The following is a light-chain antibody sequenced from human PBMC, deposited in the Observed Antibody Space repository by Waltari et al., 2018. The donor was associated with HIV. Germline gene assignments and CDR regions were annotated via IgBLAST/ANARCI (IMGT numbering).Light chain of an antibody. CDR1: QSVLDRSSNKTY. Sequence: DIVMTQSPDSLAVSLGERATINCKSSQSVLDRSSNKTYLAWYQQRPGQPPKLLIYWASTRASGVPDRFGGSGSGTHFTLTISGLQAEDVAIYYCQQYYNTPRTFGQGTEVEIK. CDR3: QQYYNTPRT. V-gene: IGKV4-1*01. J-gene: IGKJ1*01. CDR2: WAS.